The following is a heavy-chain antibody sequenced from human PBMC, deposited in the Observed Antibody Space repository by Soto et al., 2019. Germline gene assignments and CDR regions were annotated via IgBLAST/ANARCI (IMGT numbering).Heavy chain of an antibody. Sequence: QMQLVQSGAEVKKTGSSVTVSCKALGNTFTYRYLHWVRQAPGQALEWMGWITPFSGDVHYAQKFQERVTITRDRSINTADMQMSSLRSEDTAMYFCASGGAGSGPFTWELPDHWGQGTLVTVSS. CDR2: ITPFSGDV. D-gene: IGHD1-26*01. CDR3: ASGGAGSGPFTWELPDH. V-gene: IGHV1-45*02. J-gene: IGHJ4*02. CDR1: GNTFTYRY.